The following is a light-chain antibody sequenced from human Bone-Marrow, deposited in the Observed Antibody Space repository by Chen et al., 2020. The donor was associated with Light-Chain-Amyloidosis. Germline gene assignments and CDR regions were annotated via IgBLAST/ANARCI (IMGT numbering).Light chain of an antibody. CDR3: QSYQGSSQGV. CDR1: RGSIATNY. CDR2: EDD. Sequence: NFMLTQPHSVSEPPGKTVIISCTRSRGSIATNYVQWYQQRPGSSPATVIYEDDQRPTGVPDRFSGSIDRSSNSASLTISGLKTEDEADYYCQSYQGSSQGVFGGGTKLTVL. J-gene: IGLJ3*02. V-gene: IGLV6-57*01.